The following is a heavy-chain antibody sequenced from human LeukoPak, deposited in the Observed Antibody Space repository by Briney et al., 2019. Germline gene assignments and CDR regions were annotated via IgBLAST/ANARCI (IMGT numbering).Heavy chain of an antibody. CDR3: ARGYSSGWYGVDY. J-gene: IGHJ4*02. CDR2: IIPIFGTA. V-gene: IGHV1-69*05. CDR1: GGTFSSYG. D-gene: IGHD6-19*01. Sequence: SVKVSCKASGGTFSSYGISWVRQAPGQGLEWMGRIIPIFGTANYAQKFQGRVTMTRDTSTSTVYMELSSLRSEDTAVYYCARGYSSGWYGVDYWGQGTLVTVSS.